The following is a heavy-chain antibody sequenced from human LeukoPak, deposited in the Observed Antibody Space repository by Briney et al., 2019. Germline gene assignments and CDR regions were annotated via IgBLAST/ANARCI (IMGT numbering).Heavy chain of an antibody. J-gene: IGHJ6*03. Sequence: GASVKVSCTASGYTFTGYYMHWVRQAPGQGLEWMGWINPNSGGTNYAQKFQGRVTMTRDTSISTAYMELSRLRSDDTAVYYCARVGGFSVPAAIMGYYYYMDVWGKGTTVTVSS. CDR1: GYTFTGYY. CDR2: INPNSGGT. D-gene: IGHD2-2*02. CDR3: ARVGGFSVPAAIMGYYYYMDV. V-gene: IGHV1-2*02.